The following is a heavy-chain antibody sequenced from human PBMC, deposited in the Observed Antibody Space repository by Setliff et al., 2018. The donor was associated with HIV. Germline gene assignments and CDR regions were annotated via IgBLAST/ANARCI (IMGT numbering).Heavy chain of an antibody. Sequence: SETLSLTCSVSGGYLDSYSWSWIRQPAGKGLEWIGQVYSSGFTDYNPSLKSRVTLSADPSKTEVSLKLGSVTAADTAVYYCAREWSYGAFDTFDVWGQGTMVTVSS. CDR3: AREWSYGAFDTFDV. J-gene: IGHJ3*01. CDR2: VYSSGFT. CDR1: GGYLDSYS. V-gene: IGHV4-4*07. D-gene: IGHD5-18*01.